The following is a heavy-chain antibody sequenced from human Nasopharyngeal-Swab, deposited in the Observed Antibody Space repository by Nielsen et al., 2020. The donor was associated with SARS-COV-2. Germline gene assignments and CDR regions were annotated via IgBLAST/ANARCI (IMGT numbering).Heavy chain of an antibody. CDR1: GYSISFGYF. Sequence: SETLSLTCTVSGYSISFGYFWGWIRQPPGKGLELIGSISHGGNTYYNPSLKSRVSISVDRSKNQFSLKLSSVTAADTAVYYCARHGGNSVGDAFDIWGQGTMVTVSS. CDR2: ISHGGNT. V-gene: IGHV4-38-2*02. D-gene: IGHD4-23*01. J-gene: IGHJ3*02. CDR3: ARHGGNSVGDAFDI.